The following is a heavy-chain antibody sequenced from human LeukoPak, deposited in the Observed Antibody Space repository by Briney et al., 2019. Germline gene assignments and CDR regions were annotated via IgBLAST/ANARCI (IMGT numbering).Heavy chain of an antibody. J-gene: IGHJ5*02. CDR2: MSSRGSYI. CDR1: GFSFSTYS. CDR3: AKNINTAMAFWFDP. V-gene: IGHV3-21*01. D-gene: IGHD2-2*01. Sequence: GGSLRLSCAASGFSFSTYSMNWVRQAPGKGLEWVSSMSSRGSYIYYADSVKGRFSISRDNAKNSLYLQMNSLRAEDTAVYYCAKNINTAMAFWFDPWGQGTLVTVSS.